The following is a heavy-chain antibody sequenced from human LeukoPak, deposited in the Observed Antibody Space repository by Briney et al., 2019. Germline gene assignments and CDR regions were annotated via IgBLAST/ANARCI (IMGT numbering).Heavy chain of an antibody. D-gene: IGHD2/OR15-2a*01. Sequence: ASVKVSCKASGYTFTNYGISWVRQAPGQGLELMGWISAYNGNRNYAQKLQGRVTMTTDTSTSTAYMELRSLRSDDTAVYYCARDPGNSPSPAWFDPWGQGTLVTVSS. J-gene: IGHJ5*02. CDR3: ARDPGNSPSPAWFDP. CDR2: ISAYNGNR. V-gene: IGHV1-18*01. CDR1: GYTFTNYG.